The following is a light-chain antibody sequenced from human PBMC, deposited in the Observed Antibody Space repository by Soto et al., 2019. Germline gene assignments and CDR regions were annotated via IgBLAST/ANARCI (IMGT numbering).Light chain of an antibody. V-gene: IGKV1-5*01. Sequence: IHMTLSPSSLSASVGDRVTITCRASQSISSYLNWYQQKQGKAPMLLISVTSGLQSGVPSRFSGSGYGTEFNLTISSLQTDDFATYYCQHYNSYSEAFGQGTKVDIK. CDR2: VTS. J-gene: IGKJ1*01. CDR3: QHYNSYSEA. CDR1: QSISSY.